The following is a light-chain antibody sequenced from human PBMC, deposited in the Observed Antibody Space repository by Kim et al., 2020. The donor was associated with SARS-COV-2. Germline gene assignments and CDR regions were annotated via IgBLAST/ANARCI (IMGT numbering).Light chain of an antibody. CDR2: AAS. J-gene: IGKJ1*01. CDR3: QHYVVYPRT. V-gene: IGKV1-16*01. Sequence: DTQMTQSPSSLSASVGDRVIITCRASQGIANNLVWFQQKPGKAPKSLIYAASSLESGVPSRFSGSGSGTEFTLTISSLQPEDYATYYSQHYVVYPRTSGPGTKVDIK. CDR1: QGIANN.